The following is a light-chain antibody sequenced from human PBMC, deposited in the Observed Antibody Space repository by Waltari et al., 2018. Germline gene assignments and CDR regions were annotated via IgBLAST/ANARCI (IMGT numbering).Light chain of an antibody. Sequence: QSALTQPASVSGSPGQSITISCTGTSSDVGCYNYVSWYQQHPGKAPKLMIYDVSNRPSGVSNRFSGSKSGNTASLTISGLQAEDEADYYCSSYTSSSTRVFGGGTKLTVL. V-gene: IGLV2-14*03. CDR3: SSYTSSSTRV. CDR2: DVS. J-gene: IGLJ2*01. CDR1: SSDVGCYNY.